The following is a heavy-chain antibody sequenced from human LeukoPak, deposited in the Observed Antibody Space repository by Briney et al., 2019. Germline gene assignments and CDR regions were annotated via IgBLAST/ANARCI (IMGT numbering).Heavy chain of an antibody. CDR3: ARGVYCSGDSCYYYYYYMDV. CDR1: GGSIGNYH. V-gene: IGHV4-4*07. J-gene: IGHJ6*03. Sequence: SETLSLTCTVSGGSIGNYHWSWIRQPAGKGLEWIGRIYTSGSTNYNPSLKSRVTISVDKSKNQFSLKLSSVTAADTAVYYCARGVYCSGDSCYYYYYYMDVWGKGTTVTVSS. CDR2: IYTSGST. D-gene: IGHD2-15*01.